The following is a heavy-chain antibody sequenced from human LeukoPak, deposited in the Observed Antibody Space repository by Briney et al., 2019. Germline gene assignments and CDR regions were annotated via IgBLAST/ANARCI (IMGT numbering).Heavy chain of an antibody. V-gene: IGHV4-4*02. Sequence: PSGTLSLTCAVSGGSFNSSDWWAWVRQSPGKGLEWIGQIHHSGSTNYNPSLKSRLTISVDKSNNQFSLKLRFVTAADTAVYYCARTIGWLKPWTDYWGQGTLVTVSS. CDR2: IHHSGST. J-gene: IGHJ4*02. CDR1: GGSFNSSDW. D-gene: IGHD6-19*01. CDR3: ARTIGWLKPWTDY.